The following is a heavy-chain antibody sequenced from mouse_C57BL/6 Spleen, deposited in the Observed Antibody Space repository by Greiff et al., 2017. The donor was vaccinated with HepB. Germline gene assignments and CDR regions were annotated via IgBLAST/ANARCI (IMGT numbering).Heavy chain of an antibody. J-gene: IGHJ3*01. CDR3: AREGGYYQVGGFAY. D-gene: IGHD2-3*01. Sequence: QVQLQQPGAELVKPGASVKMSCKASGYTFTSYWITWVKQRPGQGLEWIGDIYPGSGSTNYNEKFKSKATLTVDTSSSTAYMQLSSLTSEDSAVYYSAREGGYYQVGGFAYWGQGTLVTVSA. CDR2: IYPGSGST. CDR1: GYTFTSYW. V-gene: IGHV1-55*01.